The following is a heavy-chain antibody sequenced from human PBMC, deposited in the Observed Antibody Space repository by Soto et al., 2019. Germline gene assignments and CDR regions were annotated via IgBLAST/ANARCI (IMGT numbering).Heavy chain of an antibody. CDR2: INPNSGGT. Sequence: QVQLVQSGAEVKKPGASVKVSCKASGYTFTGYYMHWVRQAPGQGLEWMGWINPNSGGTNYAQKFQGWVTMTRDTSISTAYMELSRLRSDDTAVHYCARDQAGRAAAGTLYYYYYGMDVWGQGTTVTVSS. V-gene: IGHV1-2*04. CDR1: GYTFTGYY. CDR3: ARDQAGRAAAGTLYYYYYGMDV. J-gene: IGHJ6*02. D-gene: IGHD6-13*01.